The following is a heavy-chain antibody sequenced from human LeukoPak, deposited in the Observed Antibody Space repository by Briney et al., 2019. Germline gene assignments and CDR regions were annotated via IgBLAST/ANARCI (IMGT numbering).Heavy chain of an antibody. CDR3: ARDRGGTDDFWSGYYTGYFDY. Sequence: GGSLRLSCAASGFTFSNYNMNWVRQAPAKGLEWVSYISSSSSTIYYADSVKGRFTISRDNAKNSLYLQMNSLRAEDTAVFYCARDRGGTDDFWSGYYTGYFDYWGQGTLVTVSS. J-gene: IGHJ4*02. D-gene: IGHD3-3*01. CDR2: ISSSSSTI. CDR1: GFTFSNYN. V-gene: IGHV3-48*01.